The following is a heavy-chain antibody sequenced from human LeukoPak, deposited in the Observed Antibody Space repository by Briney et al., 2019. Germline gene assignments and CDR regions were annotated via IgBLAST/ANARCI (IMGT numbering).Heavy chain of an antibody. V-gene: IGHV3-30*01. CDR3: AREPGNSGYTYFDY. CDR2: ISYDGRNK. CDR1: GFIFSHFA. D-gene: IGHD3-22*01. Sequence: GGSLRLSCAASGFIFSHFAMPWVRQAPGKGLEWVASISYDGRNKYYADSVKGRFTISRDSSKDTLYLQMNSLGPEDTAVYYCAREPGNSGYTYFDYWGQGTLVTVSS. J-gene: IGHJ4*02.